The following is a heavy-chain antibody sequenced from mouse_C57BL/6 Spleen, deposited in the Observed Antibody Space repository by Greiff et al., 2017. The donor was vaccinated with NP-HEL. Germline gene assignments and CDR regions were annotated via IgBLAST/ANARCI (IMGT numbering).Heavy chain of an antibody. CDR3: ARDRYYGSYWYFDV. D-gene: IGHD1-1*01. CDR2: INYDGSST. CDR1: GFTFSDYY. Sequence: EVKVEESEGGLVQPGSSMKLSCTASGFTFSDYYMAWVRQVPEKGLEWVANINYDGSSTYYLDSLKSRFIISRDNAKNILYLQMSSLKSEDTATYYCARDRYYGSYWYFDVWGTGTTVTVSS. J-gene: IGHJ1*03. V-gene: IGHV5-16*01.